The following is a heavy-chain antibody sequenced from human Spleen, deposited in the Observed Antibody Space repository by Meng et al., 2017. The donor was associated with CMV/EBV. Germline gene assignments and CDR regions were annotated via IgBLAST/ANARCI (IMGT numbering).Heavy chain of an antibody. Sequence: GESLKISCAASGFTFSSYAMSWVRQAPGKGLEWVSAISGSGGSTYYADSVKGRFTISRDNSKNTLYLQMNSLRAEDTAVYYCAKSSSWYGGDYWGQGTLVTVSS. CDR2: ISGSGGST. CDR1: GFTFSSYA. D-gene: IGHD6-13*01. V-gene: IGHV3-23*01. CDR3: AKSSSWYGGDY. J-gene: IGHJ4*02.